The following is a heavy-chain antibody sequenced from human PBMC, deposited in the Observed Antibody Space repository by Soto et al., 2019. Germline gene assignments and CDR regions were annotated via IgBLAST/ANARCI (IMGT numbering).Heavy chain of an antibody. CDR2: SNHVGNT. V-gene: IGHV4-34*01. J-gene: IGHJ4*02. CDR1: GGSFSGYY. CDR3: ARVLIAGVTTD. Sequence: QVQLQQWGAGLLKPSETLSLTCAVYGGSFSGYYWSWIRQPPGKGLEWIGESNHVGNTNYNPSLKSRVTMSVDPSKNQFSPRPTSVTAADTAVYYCARVLIAGVTTDWGQGTLVIVSS. D-gene: IGHD5-18*01.